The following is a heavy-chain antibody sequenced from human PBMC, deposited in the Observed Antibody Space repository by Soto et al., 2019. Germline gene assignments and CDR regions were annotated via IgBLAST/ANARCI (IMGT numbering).Heavy chain of an antibody. J-gene: IGHJ4*02. Sequence: NPSETLSLTCTVSGASINSGGQYWSWIRQHPGKGLEWIGDIYYSGSTYNNPSLRSRVVMSVDTSKNQFSLRLSSLTAADTAVYFCARHSPESNPMAKGSFDYWGQGTLVTVSS. CDR1: GASINSGGQY. CDR2: IYYSGST. CDR3: ARHSPESNPMAKGSFDY. V-gene: IGHV4-31*03. D-gene: IGHD5-12*01.